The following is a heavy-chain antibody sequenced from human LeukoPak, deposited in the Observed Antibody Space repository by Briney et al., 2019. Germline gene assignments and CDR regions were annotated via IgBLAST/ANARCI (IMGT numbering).Heavy chain of an antibody. CDR3: ARGWGYFDY. Sequence: SETLSLTCTVSGGSISSYYWSWIRQPPGKGLEWIGYIYYSGSTNYNPSLKSRVTISVDTSKNQFYMKLSSVTAADTAVYYCARGWGYFDYWGQGTLVTVSS. J-gene: IGHJ4*02. CDR1: GGSISSYY. D-gene: IGHD3-16*01. V-gene: IGHV4-59*01. CDR2: IYYSGST.